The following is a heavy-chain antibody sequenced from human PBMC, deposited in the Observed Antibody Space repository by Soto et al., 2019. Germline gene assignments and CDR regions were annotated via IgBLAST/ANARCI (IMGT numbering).Heavy chain of an antibody. CDR2: IDWDDDK. J-gene: IGHJ4*02. CDR1: GGSFSGYY. CDR3: ARIRMRYSSGWTPFGFDY. V-gene: IGHV2-70*01. Sequence: TLSLTCAVYGGSFSGYYWSWIRQPPGKALEWLALIDWDDDKYYSTSLKTRLTISKDTSKNQVVLTMTNMDPVDTATYYCARIRMRYSSGWTPFGFDYWGQGTLVTVSS. D-gene: IGHD6-19*01.